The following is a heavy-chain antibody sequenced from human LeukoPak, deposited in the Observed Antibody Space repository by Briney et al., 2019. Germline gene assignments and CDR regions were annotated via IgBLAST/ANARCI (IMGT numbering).Heavy chain of an antibody. CDR2: INHSGST. V-gene: IGHV4-34*01. Sequence: SETLSLTCAVYGGSFSGYYWSWIRQPLGKGLEWIGEINHSGSTNYNPSLKSRVTISVDTSKNQFSLKLSSVTAADTAVYYCARTPCSSTSCYEFGELLYDYWGQGTLVTVSS. CDR3: ARTPCSSTSCYEFGELLYDY. D-gene: IGHD2-2*01. CDR1: GGSFSGYY. J-gene: IGHJ4*02.